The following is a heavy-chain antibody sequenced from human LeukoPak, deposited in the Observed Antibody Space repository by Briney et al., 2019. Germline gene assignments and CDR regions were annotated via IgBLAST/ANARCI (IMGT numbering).Heavy chain of an antibody. CDR3: ARGPHYYDSSGYSSEGVDY. J-gene: IGHJ4*02. Sequence: GASVKVSCKASGYTFTGYYMHWVRQAPGQGLEWMGWINPNSGGTNYAQKFQGRVTMTRDTSTSTVYMELSSLRSEDTAVYYCARGPHYYDSSGYSSEGVDYWGQGTLVTVSS. CDR1: GYTFTGYY. D-gene: IGHD3-22*01. CDR2: INPNSGGT. V-gene: IGHV1-2*02.